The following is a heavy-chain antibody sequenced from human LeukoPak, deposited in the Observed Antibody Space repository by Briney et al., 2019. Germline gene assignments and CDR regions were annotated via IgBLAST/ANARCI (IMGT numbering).Heavy chain of an antibody. CDR1: GFTFSSYA. CDR3: AKTRGNYYGSGETDDAFDI. J-gene: IGHJ3*02. Sequence: GRSLRLSCAASGFTFSSYAMSWVRQAPGKGLEWVSAISGSGGSTYYTDSVKGRFTISRDNSKNTLYLQMNSLRAEDTAVYYCAKTRGNYYGSGETDDAFDIWGQGTMVTVSS. D-gene: IGHD3-10*01. V-gene: IGHV3-23*01. CDR2: ISGSGGST.